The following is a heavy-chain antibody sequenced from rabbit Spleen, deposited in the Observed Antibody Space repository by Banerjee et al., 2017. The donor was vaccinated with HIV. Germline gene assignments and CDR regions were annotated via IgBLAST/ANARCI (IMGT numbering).Heavy chain of an antibody. CDR1: GFSFTDKDV. Sequence: QEQLVESGGGLVKPGGSLTLTCTASGFSFTDKDVMCWVRQAPGKGLEWIGCINTITGKTVYTTWAKGRFTISRASSTTVFLQMTSLTAADTATYFCARGGYVAGYDGSYFTLWGQGTLVTVS. D-gene: IGHD4-2*01. CDR2: INTITGKT. CDR3: ARGGYVAGYDGSYFTL. J-gene: IGHJ4*01. V-gene: IGHV1S45*01.